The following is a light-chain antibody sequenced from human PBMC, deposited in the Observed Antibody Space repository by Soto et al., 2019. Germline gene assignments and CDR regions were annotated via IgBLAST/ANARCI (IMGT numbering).Light chain of an antibody. CDR2: GAS. CDR1: QSVSSN. V-gene: IGKV3-15*01. Sequence: EIVMTQSPSTLSVSLGERATLSCRASQSVSSNLAWYQLKPGQAPRLLIYGASTRATGIPARFSGSGSGTDFTLTISRLEPEDFAVYYCQQYGSSALTFGGGTKVDIK. J-gene: IGKJ4*01. CDR3: QQYGSSALT.